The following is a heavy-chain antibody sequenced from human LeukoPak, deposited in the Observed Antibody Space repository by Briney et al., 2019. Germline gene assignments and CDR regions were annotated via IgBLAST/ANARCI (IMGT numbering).Heavy chain of an antibody. CDR3: AKVWGTHYYYYYYMDV. CDR2: ISGSGGST. V-gene: IGHV3-23*01. J-gene: IGHJ6*03. Sequence: GGSLRLSCAASGFTFSSYEMNWVRQAPGKGLEWVSSISGSGGSTYDADSVKGRFTISRDNSKNTLYLQMNSLRAEDTAVYYCAKVWGTHYYYYYYMDVWGKGTTVTVSS. D-gene: IGHD3-16*01. CDR1: GFTFSSYE.